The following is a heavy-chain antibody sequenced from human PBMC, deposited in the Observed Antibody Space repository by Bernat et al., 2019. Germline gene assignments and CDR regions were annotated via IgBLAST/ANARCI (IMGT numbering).Heavy chain of an antibody. CDR2: IYYSGST. CDR1: GGSISSYY. J-gene: IGHJ6*02. CDR3: ARERLARDYYYGMDV. Sequence: QVQLQESGPGLVKPSETLSLTCPVSGGSISSYYWSWIRQPPGKGLEWIGYIYYSGSTNYNPSPKSRVTISVDTSKNQFSLKLSSVTAADTAVYYCARERLARDYYYGMDVWGQGTTVTVSS. V-gene: IGHV4-59*01. D-gene: IGHD5-12*01.